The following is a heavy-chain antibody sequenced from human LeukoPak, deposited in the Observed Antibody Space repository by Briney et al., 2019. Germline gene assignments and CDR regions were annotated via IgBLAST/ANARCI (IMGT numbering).Heavy chain of an antibody. J-gene: IGHJ3*02. V-gene: IGHV3-74*01. CDR1: GFTFSSYW. CDR3: AKGRWLPLRDDAFDI. CDR2: INSDGSST. Sequence: GGSLRLSCAASGFTFSSYWMHWVRQAPGKGLVWVSRINSDGSSTSYADSVKGRFTISRDNAKNTLYLQMNSLRAEDTAVYYCAKGRWLPLRDDAFDIWGQGTMVTVSS. D-gene: IGHD5-24*01.